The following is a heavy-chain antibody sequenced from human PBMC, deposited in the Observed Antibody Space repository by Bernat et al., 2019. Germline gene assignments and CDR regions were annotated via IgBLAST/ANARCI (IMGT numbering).Heavy chain of an antibody. Sequence: QVQLQESGPGLVKPSETLSLTCTVSGGSISSYYWSWIRQPPGKGLEWIGYIYYSGSTNYNPSLQSRVTISVDTSKNQFSLKLSSVPAADTAVYYCARVRANYDIWPGYSYYYGMDVWGQGTTVTVSS. CDR3: ARVRANYDIWPGYSYYYGMDV. CDR1: GGSISSYY. CDR2: IYYSGST. J-gene: IGHJ6*02. D-gene: IGHD3-9*01. V-gene: IGHV4-59*01.